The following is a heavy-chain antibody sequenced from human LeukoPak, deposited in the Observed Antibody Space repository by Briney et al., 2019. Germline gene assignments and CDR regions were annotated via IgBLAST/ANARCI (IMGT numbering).Heavy chain of an antibody. CDR2: ISGSGGST. V-gene: IGHV3-23*01. Sequence: GGSLRLSCVVSGFTLSSYAMSWVRQAPGKGLEWVSAISGSGGSTYYADSVKGRFTISRDNSKNTLYLQMNSLRAEDTAVYYCAKVRGYSYGYGDYWGQGTLVTVSS. J-gene: IGHJ4*02. D-gene: IGHD5-18*01. CDR1: GFTLSSYA. CDR3: AKVRGYSYGYGDY.